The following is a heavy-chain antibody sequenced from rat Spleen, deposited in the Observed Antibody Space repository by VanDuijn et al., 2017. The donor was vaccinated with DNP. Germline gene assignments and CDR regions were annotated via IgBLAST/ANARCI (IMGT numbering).Heavy chain of an antibody. J-gene: IGHJ2*01. CDR3: TRGREPKNNPYYFDF. CDR1: GFSLTTNG. CDR2: ISSGGNT. Sequence: QVQLKESGPGLVQPSQTLSLTCTVSGFSLTTNGVSWVRQPPGKGLEWIAAISSGGNTYYNSALISRLTISRDTSKGQVFLGRNSRQTEDTAMYFGTRGREPKNNPYYFDFWGQGVMVTVSS. D-gene: IGHD1-10*01. V-gene: IGHV2S12*01.